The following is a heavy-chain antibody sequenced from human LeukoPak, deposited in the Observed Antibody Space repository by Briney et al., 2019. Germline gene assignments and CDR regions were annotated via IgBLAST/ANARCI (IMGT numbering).Heavy chain of an antibody. CDR1: GGSVSSGSYY. D-gene: IGHD3-22*01. J-gene: IGHJ4*02. CDR3: ARFYDSSGYWKAIFDY. V-gene: IGHV4-61*01. CDR2: IYYSGST. Sequence: SETLSLTCTVSGGSVSSGSYYWSWIRQPPGKGLEWIGYIYYSGSTNYNPSLKSRVTISVDTSKNQFSLKLSSVTAADTAVYYWARFYDSSGYWKAIFDYWGQGTLVTVSS.